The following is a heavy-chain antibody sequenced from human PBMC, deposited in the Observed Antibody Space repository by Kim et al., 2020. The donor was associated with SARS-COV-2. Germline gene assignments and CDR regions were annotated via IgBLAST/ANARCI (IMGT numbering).Heavy chain of an antibody. J-gene: IGHJ3*02. V-gene: IGHV4-39*01. CDR3: ARPPRGISRRAFDI. D-gene: IGHD1-20*01. CDR1: GDSISTTNYF. CDR2: VSFSGTT. Sequence: SETLSLTCTVSGDSISTTNYFWGWICQPPGKGLEWIATVSFSGTTYYNPSFKSRVTISIDTSKNQFSLKLSSVTAADTAIYYCARPPRGISRRAFDIWGQGTMVTVSS.